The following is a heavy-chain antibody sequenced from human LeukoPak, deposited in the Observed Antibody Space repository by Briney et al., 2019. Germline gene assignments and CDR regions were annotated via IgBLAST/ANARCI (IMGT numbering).Heavy chain of an antibody. D-gene: IGHD3-16*01. CDR3: VTRITSTGDY. V-gene: IGHV3-15*01. J-gene: IGHJ4*02. CDR2: IKTKTDGRAT. CDR1: GFNFSDVW. Sequence: GGSLRVSCEASGFNFSDVWMNWVRQAPGKGLEWIGRIKTKTDGRATEYAAPAKGRFTISRDDSKSTVYLHVNSLKTEDTALYYCVTRITSTGDYWGQGTLVTVSS.